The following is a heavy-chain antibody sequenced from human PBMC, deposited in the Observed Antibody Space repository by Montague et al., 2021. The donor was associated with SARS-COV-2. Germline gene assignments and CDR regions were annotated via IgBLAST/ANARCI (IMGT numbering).Heavy chain of an antibody. Sequence: SLRLSCAASGFAFSTYDMHWVRQAPGKGFEWVSGVGTDGDTYYPDSVKGRFTISRENARNSSYLQMNSLRAGDTAVYYCARGKGYCSRSTCYTWFDPWGQGTLVTVSS. V-gene: IGHV3-13*01. CDR3: ARGKGYCSRSTCYTWFDP. CDR2: VGTDGDT. D-gene: IGHD2-2*02. CDR1: GFAFSTYD. J-gene: IGHJ5*02.